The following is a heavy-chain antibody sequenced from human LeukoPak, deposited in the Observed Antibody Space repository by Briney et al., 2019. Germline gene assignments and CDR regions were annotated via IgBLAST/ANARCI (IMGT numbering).Heavy chain of an antibody. CDR3: AKDMDCSSINCHSTNYFDY. D-gene: IGHD2-2*01. CDR2: ISYDGSNE. CDR1: GFTFNNYG. J-gene: IGHJ4*02. Sequence: GRSVRLSCVASGFTFNNYGMHGVRQAPGEGLEWVAVISYDGSNEYYGDSVKGRFTISRENSENTLYIQMNSLGAEDTAVYYCAKDMDCSSINCHSTNYFDYWGQGTPVTVSS. V-gene: IGHV3-30*18.